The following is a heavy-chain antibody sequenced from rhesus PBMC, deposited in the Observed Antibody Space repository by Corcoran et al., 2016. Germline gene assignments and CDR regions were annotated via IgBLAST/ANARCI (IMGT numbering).Heavy chain of an antibody. CDR3: ARDRGYSGYRYVY. CDR2: MYGRGGRH. D-gene: IGHD5-42*01. J-gene: IGHJ4*01. CDR1: GGSISSSNW. V-gene: IGHV4-93*01. Sequence: QVQLQESGPAMVKPSETLSLTCAVSGGSISSSNWWSWIRQSPGKGLEWIGGMYGRGGRHEYNPSLRSRVSSAKDTSKHPLSLKLRSVTAADTAVYYCARDRGYSGYRYVYWGQGVLVTVSS.